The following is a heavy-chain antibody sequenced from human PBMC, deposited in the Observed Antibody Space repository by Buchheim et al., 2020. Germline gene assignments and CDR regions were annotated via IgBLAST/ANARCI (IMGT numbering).Heavy chain of an antibody. CDR2: IYYSGST. CDR3: AIGGVSGTRYYYYGMDV. CDR1: GGSISSYY. V-gene: IGHV4-59*01. Sequence: QVQLQESGPGLVKPSETLSLTCTVSGGSISSYYWSWIRQPPGKGLEWIGYIYYSGSTSYNPSLKSRVTISVDTSKKHIYLKLGSVTAADTAMYYCAIGGVSGTRYYYYGMDVWGQGTT. D-gene: IGHD6-19*01. J-gene: IGHJ6*02.